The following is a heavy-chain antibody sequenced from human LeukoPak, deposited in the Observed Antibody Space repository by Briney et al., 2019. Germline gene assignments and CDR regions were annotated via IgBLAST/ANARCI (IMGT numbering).Heavy chain of an antibody. D-gene: IGHD3-10*01. J-gene: IGHJ4*02. V-gene: IGHV4-61*01. Sequence: SETLSLTCTVSGYSITSGYYWNWIRQPPGKGLEWIGYIYNSGSTNNNPSLKSRVTISVDTSKKQFSLKLSSVTAADTAVYYCARETPYGSGSYPFDYWGQGILVTVSS. CDR3: ARETPYGSGSYPFDY. CDR2: IYNSGST. CDR1: GYSITSGYY.